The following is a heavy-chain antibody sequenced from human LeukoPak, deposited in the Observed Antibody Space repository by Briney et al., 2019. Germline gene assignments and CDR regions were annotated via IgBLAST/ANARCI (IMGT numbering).Heavy chain of an antibody. CDR2: INPNSGGT. V-gene: IGHV1-2*02. CDR3: ARESPNYYGSGSYADY. D-gene: IGHD3-10*01. CDR1: GYTFTGYY. Sequence: GASVKVSCKASGYTFTGYYMHWVRQAPGQGLEWMGWINPNSGGTNYAQKFQGRVTMTRDTSISTAYMELSRLRSDDTAVYYCARESPNYYGSGSYADYWGQGTLVTVSS. J-gene: IGHJ4*02.